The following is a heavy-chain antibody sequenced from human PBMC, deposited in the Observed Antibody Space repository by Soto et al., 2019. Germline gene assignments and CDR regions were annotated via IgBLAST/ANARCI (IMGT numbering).Heavy chain of an antibody. J-gene: IGHJ4*02. CDR1: GYIFTTYS. CDR3: ARVRSSGREFDY. CDR2: VDPRDGST. V-gene: IGHV1-46*01. D-gene: IGHD6-25*01. Sequence: QVQLVQSGAEMKRPGASVILSCKASGYIFTTYSIHWVRQTAGQGLEWMAKVDPRDGSTGYAQKFRGRVSIAWDTSTGTVSMEVSSLTSDYTATYYCARVRSSGREFDYWGQGTQVTVSS.